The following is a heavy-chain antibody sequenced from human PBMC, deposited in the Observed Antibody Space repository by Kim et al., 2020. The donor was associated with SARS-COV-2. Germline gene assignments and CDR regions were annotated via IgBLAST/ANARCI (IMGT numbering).Heavy chain of an antibody. J-gene: IGHJ4*02. CDR2: IDQDETFT. Sequence: GGSLRLSCVASGFSFSVEHMHWVRQAPGKGLMCVSRIDQDETFTSHADSVRGRFTISKDNAKNTLYLQMNSLRVEDTAVYYCTRDIWSVGSVWGQGIQAT. CDR3: TRDIWSVGSV. CDR1: GFSFSVEH. D-gene: IGHD1-26*01. V-gene: IGHV3-74*01.